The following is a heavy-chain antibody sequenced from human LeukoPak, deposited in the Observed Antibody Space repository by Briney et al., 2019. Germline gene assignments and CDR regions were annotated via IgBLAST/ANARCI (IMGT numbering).Heavy chain of an antibody. V-gene: IGHV1-18*01. CDR1: GYTFTSYA. Sequence: ASVKVSCKASGYTFTSYAISWVRQAPGQGLEWMGWISADNGNTDYAQRFQGRVTMTTDTSTSTVYMELSSLRSEDTAVYYCARDLAYCSSTSCYPSRVFDYWGQGTLVTVSS. CDR2: ISADNGNT. J-gene: IGHJ4*02. CDR3: ARDLAYCSSTSCYPSRVFDY. D-gene: IGHD2-2*01.